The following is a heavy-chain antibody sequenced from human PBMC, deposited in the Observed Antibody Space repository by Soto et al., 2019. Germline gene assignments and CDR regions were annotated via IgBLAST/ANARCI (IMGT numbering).Heavy chain of an antibody. CDR1: GFTFTDYG. J-gene: IGHJ4*01. Sequence: PGGSLRLSCVGSGFTFTDYGMIWVRQAPGKGLEWVSYISSTSNIAYYADSVEGRFTTSRDNAKNSLYLQMNGLRAEDTALYFCASCYGDYEFPCEYWGHGTLVTVSS. CDR3: ASCYGDYEFPCEY. CDR2: ISSTSNIA. V-gene: IGHV3-48*01. D-gene: IGHD4-17*01.